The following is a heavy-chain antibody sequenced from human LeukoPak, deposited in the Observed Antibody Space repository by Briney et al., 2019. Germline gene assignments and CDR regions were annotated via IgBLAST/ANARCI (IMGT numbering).Heavy chain of an antibody. J-gene: IGHJ4*02. CDR1: GGSISGYY. CDR3: AREGSVEMATKGYDY. Sequence: PSETQSLTCAVYGGSISGYYWSWIRQPPGKGLEWIGEINHSGSTNYNPSLKSRVTISVDTSKNQFSLKLSSVTAADTAVYYCAREGSVEMATKGYDYWGQGTLVTVSS. V-gene: IGHV4-34*01. D-gene: IGHD5-24*01. CDR2: INHSGST.